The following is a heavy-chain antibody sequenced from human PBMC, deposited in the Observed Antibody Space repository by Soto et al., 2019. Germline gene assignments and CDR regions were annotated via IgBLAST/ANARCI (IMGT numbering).Heavy chain of an antibody. V-gene: IGHV3-21*06. CDR2: ITSKTGDQ. J-gene: IGHJ4*02. CDR3: ARDLMPNDRGLGDLAY. Sequence: GGSLRLSCAASGFTFNKYSMNWVRQSPGKGLEWVSSITSKTGDQYYADSVKGRFIISRDNTKNSLSLQVTSLRDEDTAVYYCARDLMPNDRGLGDLAYWGQGTLVTVSS. CDR1: GFTFNKYS. D-gene: IGHD3-22*01.